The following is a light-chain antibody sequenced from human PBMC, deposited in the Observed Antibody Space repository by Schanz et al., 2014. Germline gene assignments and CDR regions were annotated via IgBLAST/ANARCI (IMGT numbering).Light chain of an antibody. V-gene: IGKV3-20*01. CDR3: LQYGSSPET. J-gene: IGKJ1*01. Sequence: EIVMTQSPATLSVSPGERATLSCRASQRLTSYLAWYQQKPGQAPRLLIYDASSRATAIPDRFSGSGSGTDFALTISRLEPEDFAVYYCLQYGSSPETFGQGTKVDIK. CDR2: DAS. CDR1: QRLTSY.